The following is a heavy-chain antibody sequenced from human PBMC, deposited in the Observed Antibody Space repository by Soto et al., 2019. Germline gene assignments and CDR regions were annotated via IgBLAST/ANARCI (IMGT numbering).Heavy chain of an antibody. D-gene: IGHD6-6*01. Sequence: GSLRLSCAASGFTVISNYMSCFRQAPGKGLEWVSVIYSGGSTYYADSVKGRFTISRDNSKNTLYLQMNSLRAEDTAVYYCARAPSIAAYFDYWGQGTLVTVSS. CDR2: IYSGGST. V-gene: IGHV3-53*01. CDR3: ARAPSIAAYFDY. CDR1: GFTVISNY. J-gene: IGHJ4*02.